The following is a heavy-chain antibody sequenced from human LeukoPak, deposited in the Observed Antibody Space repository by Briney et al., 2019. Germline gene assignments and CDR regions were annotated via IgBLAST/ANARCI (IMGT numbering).Heavy chain of an antibody. J-gene: IGHJ4*02. V-gene: IGHV3-9*01. CDR2: ISWNSGSI. CDR3: AKSERPYDSSGYYLYS. D-gene: IGHD3-22*01. CDR1: GFTFDDYA. Sequence: GGSLRLSCAASGFTFDDYAMHWVRQAPGKGLEWVSGISWNSGSIGYADSVKGRFTISRDNAKNSLYLQMNSLRAEDTALYYCAKSERPYDSSGYYLYSWGQGTLVTVSS.